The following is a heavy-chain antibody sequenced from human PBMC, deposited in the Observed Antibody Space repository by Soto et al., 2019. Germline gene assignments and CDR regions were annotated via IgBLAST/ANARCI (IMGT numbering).Heavy chain of an antibody. CDR1: GFTFSDYY. CDR2: SSNSGTFA. Sequence: GGSLRLSCAASGFTFSDYYMSWVRQAPGRGLGWISYSSNSGTFARYATSVKGRFSISRDNANNSLYLEMNSLRVEDTAVYYCARSGDNFNVLDYWGQGTPVTVSS. J-gene: IGHJ4*02. V-gene: IGHV3-11*06. CDR3: ARSGDNFNVLDY. D-gene: IGHD1-1*01.